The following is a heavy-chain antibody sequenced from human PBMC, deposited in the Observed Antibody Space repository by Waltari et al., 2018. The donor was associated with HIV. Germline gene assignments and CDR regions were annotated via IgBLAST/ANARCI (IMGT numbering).Heavy chain of an antibody. CDR3: VREEARIWILGAFDV. CDR2: TYYRSKWYN. Sequence: QVQLQQSGPRLVTASQILSLTCAISGDSISSNSSAWNWIRQSSSRGLEWLGRTYYRSKWYNDYAVSVKSRMIIDADTSKNHVSLHLNSLGPEDSAVYYCVREEARIWILGAFDVWGQGSMVIISS. J-gene: IGHJ3*01. V-gene: IGHV6-1*01. CDR1: GDSISSNSSA. D-gene: IGHD1-1*01.